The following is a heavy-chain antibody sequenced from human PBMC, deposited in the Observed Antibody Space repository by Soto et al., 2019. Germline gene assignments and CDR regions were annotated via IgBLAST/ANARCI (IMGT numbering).Heavy chain of an antibody. Sequence: PGGSLRLSCAASGFTVSSNYMSWVRQAPGKGLEWVSVIYSGGSTYYADSVKGRFTISRDNAKNSLYLQMNSLRAEDTAVYYCARDFVYHPSLGFGEPQAYYYGMDVWGQGTTVTVSS. CDR3: ARDFVYHPSLGFGEPQAYYYGMDV. V-gene: IGHV3-66*01. CDR1: GFTVSSNY. J-gene: IGHJ6*02. D-gene: IGHD3-10*01. CDR2: IYSGGST.